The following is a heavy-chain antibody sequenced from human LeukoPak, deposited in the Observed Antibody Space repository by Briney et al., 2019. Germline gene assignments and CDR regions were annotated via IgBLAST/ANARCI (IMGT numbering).Heavy chain of an antibody. Sequence: GGSLRLSCAVSGFSLSSFAMHWVRQAPGKGLEWVALIRHDETNEYYADSVQGRFTTSRDTSKKTLYLQMNRLRAEDTAVYYCAKEYTPSSPLGELASWGQGTLVTVSS. D-gene: IGHD6-6*01. CDR1: GFSLSSFA. CDR3: AKEYTPSSPLGELAS. CDR2: IRHDETNE. J-gene: IGHJ4*02. V-gene: IGHV3-30*02.